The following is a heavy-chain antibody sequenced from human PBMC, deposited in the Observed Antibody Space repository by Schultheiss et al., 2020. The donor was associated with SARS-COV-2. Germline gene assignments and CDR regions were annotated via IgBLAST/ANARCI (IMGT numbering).Heavy chain of an antibody. CDR2: IYHSGST. CDR1: GFTFSNAW. CDR3: AKVRRYYDILTGYYFDY. Sequence: GSLRLSCAASGFTFSNAWMNWVRQAPGKGLEWIGYIYHSGSTYYNPSLKSRVTISVDRSKNQFSLKLSSVTAADTAVYYCAKVRRYYDILTGYYFDYWGQGTLVTVSS. J-gene: IGHJ4*02. D-gene: IGHD3-9*01. V-gene: IGHV4-4*02.